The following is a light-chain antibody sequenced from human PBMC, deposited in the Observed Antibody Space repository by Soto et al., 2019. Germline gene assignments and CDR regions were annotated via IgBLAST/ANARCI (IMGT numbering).Light chain of an antibody. CDR1: SSDIGDSNY. J-gene: IGLJ1*01. CDR3: SSFRSSSTSYV. V-gene: IGLV2-14*03. CDR2: DVS. Sequence: QSALTQPASVSGSPGQSSTISCTGTSSDIGDSNYVSWYQQHPGKAPKLVIYDVSNRPSGVSNRFSGSKSANTASLTISGLQAEDEAHYYCSSFRSSSTSYVFGTGTKVT.